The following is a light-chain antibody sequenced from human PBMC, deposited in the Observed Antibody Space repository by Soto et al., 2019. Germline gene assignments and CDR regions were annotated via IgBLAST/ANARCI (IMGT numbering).Light chain of an antibody. J-gene: IGKJ4*01. V-gene: IGKV3-20*01. Sequence: EIVLTQSPGTLSLSPGERATLSRRASQSVSSSYLAWYQQKPGQAPRLLIYGASSRATGIPDRFSGSGSGTDFTLTISRLEPEDFAVYYCQQYDSSPLTFGGGTQVEIK. CDR1: QSVSSSY. CDR2: GAS. CDR3: QQYDSSPLT.